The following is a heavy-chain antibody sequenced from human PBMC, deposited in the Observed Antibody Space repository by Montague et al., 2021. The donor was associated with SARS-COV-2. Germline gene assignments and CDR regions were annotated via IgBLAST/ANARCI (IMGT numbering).Heavy chain of an antibody. D-gene: IGHD4-23*01. J-gene: IGHJ6*03. Sequence: TLSLTCTFSGGSISSGGYYWSWIRQHPGKGLEWIGYIYYSGSTYYNPSLKSRVTISVDTSKNQFSLKLSSVTAADTAVYYCASTYGGNLGYYYYYMDVWGKGTTVTVSS. CDR2: IYYSGST. CDR1: GGSISSGGYY. CDR3: ASTYGGNLGYYYYYMDV. V-gene: IGHV4-31*03.